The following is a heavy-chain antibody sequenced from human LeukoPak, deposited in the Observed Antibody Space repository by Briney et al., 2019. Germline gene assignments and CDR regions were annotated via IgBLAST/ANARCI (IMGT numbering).Heavy chain of an antibody. D-gene: IGHD3-10*01. J-gene: IGHJ6*03. CDR3: ARGNGGNYYASGSLTYYYYMDV. V-gene: IGHV3-74*01. CDR1: GFTFSIFW. CDR2: INSDGSST. Sequence: PGGSLRLSCAASGFTFSIFWMHWVRRAPGKGPVWVSRINSDGSSTDYADSVKGRFTISRDNAKNTLYLQMNSLRAEDTAVYYCARGNGGNYYASGSLTYYYYMDVWGKGTTVTVSS.